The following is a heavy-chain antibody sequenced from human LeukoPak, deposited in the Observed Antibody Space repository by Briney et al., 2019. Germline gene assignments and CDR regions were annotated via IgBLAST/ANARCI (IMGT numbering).Heavy chain of an antibody. CDR3: ARSTIFGVVMYLDY. J-gene: IGHJ4*02. CDR2: INHSGSS. Sequence: SETLSLTCVVSGYFISSGYYWGWIRQPPGKGLEWIGSINHSGSSYYKTFLKSRVTISVDTSKNQFSLRLSSVTAADTAVYYCARSTIFGVVMYLDYWGQGTLVTVSS. CDR1: GYFISSGYY. D-gene: IGHD3-3*01. V-gene: IGHV4-38-2*01.